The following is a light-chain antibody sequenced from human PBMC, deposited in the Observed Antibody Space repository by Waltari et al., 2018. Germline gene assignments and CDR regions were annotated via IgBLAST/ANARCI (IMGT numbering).Light chain of an antibody. Sequence: QSALTQPASVSGSPGQSITIPCTGPNSDIGSYNLVSWYQQHPNKVPKLVLYEVSNRPSGVSNSFSGSKSGNTAFLTISGLQAEDEAEYYCSSYTKSTTQVFGTGTKVTVL. J-gene: IGLJ1*01. CDR2: EVS. V-gene: IGLV2-14*01. CDR3: SSYTKSTTQV. CDR1: NSDIGSYNL.